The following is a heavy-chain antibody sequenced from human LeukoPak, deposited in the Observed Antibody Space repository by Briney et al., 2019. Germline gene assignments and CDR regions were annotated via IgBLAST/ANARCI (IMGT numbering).Heavy chain of an antibody. CDR1: GFTFSSYS. V-gene: IGHV3-48*04. CDR2: ISSSSSTI. D-gene: IGHD2-2*01. Sequence: GGSLRLSCAASGFTFSSYSMNWVRQAPGQGLEWVSYISSSSSTIYYADSVKGRFTISRDNAKNSLYLQMNSLRAEDTAVYYCARAGIVVVPAAILLDVWGKGTTVTVSS. CDR3: ARAGIVVVPAAILLDV. J-gene: IGHJ6*04.